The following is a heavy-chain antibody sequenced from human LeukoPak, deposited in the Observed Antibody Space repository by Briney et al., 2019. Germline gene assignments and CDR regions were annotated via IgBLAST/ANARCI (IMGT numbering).Heavy chain of an antibody. CDR2: ISGSGGST. D-gene: IGHD1-26*01. CDR1: GFTFSSYA. Sequence: GGSLRLSCAASGFTFSSYAMSWVRQAPGKGLEWGSAISGSGGSTYYADSVKGRFTISRDNSKNTLYLQMNSLRAEDTAVYYCAKGSDSGSYYGFDYWGQGTLVTVSS. CDR3: AKGSDSGSYYGFDY. J-gene: IGHJ4*02. V-gene: IGHV3-23*01.